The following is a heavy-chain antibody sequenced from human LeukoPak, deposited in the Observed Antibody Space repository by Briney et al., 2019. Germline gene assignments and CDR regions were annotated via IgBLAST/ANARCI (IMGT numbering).Heavy chain of an antibody. J-gene: IGHJ4*02. CDR1: GFTFSSYW. D-gene: IGHD4-23*01. CDR2: INSDGSST. Sequence: GGSLRLSCAASGFTFSSYWMHWVRQATGKGLVWVSRINSDGSSTNYADSVKGRFTISRDNAKNTLYLQMNSLRAEDTAMYYCARGRPHGNDYWGQGTLVTVSS. CDR3: ARGRPHGNDY. V-gene: IGHV3-74*01.